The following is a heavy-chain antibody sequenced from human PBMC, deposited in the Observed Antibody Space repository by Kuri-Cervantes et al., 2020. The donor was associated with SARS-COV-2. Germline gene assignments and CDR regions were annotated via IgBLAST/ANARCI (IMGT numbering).Heavy chain of an antibody. V-gene: IGHV1-46*01. CDR3: AKERTTVTTWGLLNDLYYYYYYMDV. Sequence: ASVKVSCKASGYTFTSYDINWVRQATGQGLEWMGIINPSGGSTSYAQKFQGRVTMTRDTSTSTVYMELSSLRSEDTAVYYCAKERTTVTTWGLLNDLYYYYYYMDVWGKGTTVTVSS. CDR1: GYTFTSYD. CDR2: INPSGGST. D-gene: IGHD4-11*01. J-gene: IGHJ6*03.